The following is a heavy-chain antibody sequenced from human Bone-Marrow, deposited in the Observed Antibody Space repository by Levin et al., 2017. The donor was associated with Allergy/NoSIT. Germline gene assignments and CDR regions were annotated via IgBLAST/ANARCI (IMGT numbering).Heavy chain of an antibody. CDR3: VKASGWHGYDWFDP. V-gene: IGHV3-30*18. D-gene: IGHD6-19*01. CDR1: GFTFSAYG. J-gene: IGHJ5*02. CDR2: ISYDGRHK. Sequence: GGSLRLSCAVSGFTFSAYGMHWVRQAPGKGLEWVAVISYDGRHKYYADSVKGRFTISRDNSKNTVYLQMNSLRAEDTALYFCVKASGWHGYDWFDPWGQGALVTVSS.